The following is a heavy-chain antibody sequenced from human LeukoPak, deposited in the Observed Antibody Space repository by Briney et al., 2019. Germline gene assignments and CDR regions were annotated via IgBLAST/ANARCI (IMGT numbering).Heavy chain of an antibody. CDR3: ATGRYGSGSFDY. D-gene: IGHD3-10*01. CDR1: GYTLTELS. Sequence: ASVKVSCKVSGYTLTELSMHWVRQAPGKGLEWMGGFDPGDGETIYAQKFQGRVTLTEDTSTDTAYMELSSLRSEDTALYYCATGRYGSGSFDYWGQGTLVTVSS. CDR2: FDPGDGET. J-gene: IGHJ4*02. V-gene: IGHV1-24*01.